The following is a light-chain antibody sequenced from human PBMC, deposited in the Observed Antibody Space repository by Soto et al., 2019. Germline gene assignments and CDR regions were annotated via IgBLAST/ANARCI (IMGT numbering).Light chain of an antibody. J-gene: IGLJ1*01. CDR2: GNS. V-gene: IGLV1-40*01. Sequence: QSVLTQPPSVSGAPGQRVTISCTGSSSNIGAGYDVHWYQQLPGTAPKLLIYGNSNRPSGVPDRFSGSKSGTSASLAITGLQTDDEAGYYCQSYDSSLSAANVFGTGTKLTVL. CDR1: SSNIGAGYD. CDR3: QSYDSSLSAANV.